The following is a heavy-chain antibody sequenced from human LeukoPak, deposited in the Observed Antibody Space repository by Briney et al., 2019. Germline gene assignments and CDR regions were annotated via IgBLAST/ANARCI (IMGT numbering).Heavy chain of an antibody. CDR1: GGSVTTSTSY. D-gene: IGHD6-6*01. CDR3: ARLVARPLDAFDI. V-gene: IGHV4-39*01. J-gene: IGHJ3*02. Sequence: SEILSLTCVVSGGSVTTSTSYWGWIRQPQGKGLEWIASIHHTGSTYFNPSLKSRVTISLDTSKNQFSLKLTSVAAADTAVFYCARLVARPLDAFDIWGQGTMVTVSS. CDR2: IHHTGST.